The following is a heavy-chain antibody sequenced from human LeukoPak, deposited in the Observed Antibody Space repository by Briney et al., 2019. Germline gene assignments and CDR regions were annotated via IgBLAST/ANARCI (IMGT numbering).Heavy chain of an antibody. CDR2: ISSSGST. CDR1: GDSISSGDYY. Sequence: PSRTLSLTCTVSGDSISSGDYYWSWIRQPAGNGLEWIGRISSSGSTNYNPSLKSRVTISVDTSKNQFSLKLSCVTAADTAVYFCARGPYSYDSSGAFDIWGQGTMVTVSS. J-gene: IGHJ3*02. V-gene: IGHV4-61*02. CDR3: ARGPYSYDSSGAFDI. D-gene: IGHD3-22*01.